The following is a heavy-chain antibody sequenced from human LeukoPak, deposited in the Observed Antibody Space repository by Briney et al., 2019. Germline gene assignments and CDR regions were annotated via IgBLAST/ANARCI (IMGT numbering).Heavy chain of an antibody. Sequence: SETLSLTCAVYGESFSDYYWSWLRQPPGKGLEWIGEINHSGSTNYSPSLKSRVTISVDTSKKQFSLRLSAVTAADTAVYYCARGYGSGSYNWFDPWGQGTLVTVSS. V-gene: IGHV4-34*01. D-gene: IGHD3-10*01. CDR3: ARGYGSGSYNWFDP. CDR2: INHSGST. CDR1: GESFSDYY. J-gene: IGHJ5*02.